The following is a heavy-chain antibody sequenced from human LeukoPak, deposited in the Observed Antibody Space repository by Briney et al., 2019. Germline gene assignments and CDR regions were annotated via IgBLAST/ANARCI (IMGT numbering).Heavy chain of an antibody. Sequence: GRSLKLSCGASGFTFRNYAMHWVRQAPGKGLEWVAIISFDGSNIQFGDSVRGRFTISRDNPKNTVFLQMNSLRGDDTAVYYCVKGGDGSIPFDYWGQGTLVTVSS. D-gene: IGHD5-24*01. CDR2: ISFDGSNI. CDR1: GFTFRNYA. V-gene: IGHV3-30*18. CDR3: VKGGDGSIPFDY. J-gene: IGHJ4*02.